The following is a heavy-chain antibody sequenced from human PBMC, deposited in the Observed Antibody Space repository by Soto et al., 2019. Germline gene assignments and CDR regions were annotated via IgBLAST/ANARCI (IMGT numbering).Heavy chain of an antibody. CDR1: GGSISSGGYY. V-gene: IGHV4-31*03. CDR2: IYYSGST. Sequence: SETLSLTCTVSGGSISSGGYYWSWIRQHPGKGLEWIGYIYYSGSTYYNPSLKSRVTISVDTSKNQFSLKLSSVTAADTAVYYCARYYGDYEMFDYWGQGTLVTVSS. CDR3: ARYYGDYEMFDY. J-gene: IGHJ4*02. D-gene: IGHD4-17*01.